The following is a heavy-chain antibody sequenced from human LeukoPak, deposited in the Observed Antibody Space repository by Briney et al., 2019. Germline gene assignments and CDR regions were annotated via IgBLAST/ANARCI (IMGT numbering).Heavy chain of an antibody. CDR1: GGSISSYY. V-gene: IGHV4-59*01. CDR3: ARTPVGYCSSTSCRYYYYYMDV. D-gene: IGHD2-2*01. CDR2: IYYSGST. Sequence: PSETLSLTCTVSGGSISSYYWSWIRQPPGKGLEWIGYIYYSGSTNYNPSLKSRVTISVDTSTNQFSLKLSSVTAADTAVYYCARTPVGYCSSTSCRYYYYYMDVWGKGTTVTVSS. J-gene: IGHJ6*03.